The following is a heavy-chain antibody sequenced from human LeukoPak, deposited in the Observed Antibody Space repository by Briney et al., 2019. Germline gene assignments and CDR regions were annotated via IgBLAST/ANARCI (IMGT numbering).Heavy chain of an antibody. J-gene: IGHJ5*02. Sequence: GGSLRLSCAASGFPFSSYGIHWVRQAPGKGVEWVAFIRHDGSYRYYADPVKGRFTISRDNSKNTMYLQMNSLRAEDTAVYYCARGITAVVDNWFDPWGQGTLVTVSS. CDR1: GFPFSSYG. CDR2: IRHDGSYR. CDR3: ARGITAVVDNWFDP. V-gene: IGHV3-30*02. D-gene: IGHD6-13*01.